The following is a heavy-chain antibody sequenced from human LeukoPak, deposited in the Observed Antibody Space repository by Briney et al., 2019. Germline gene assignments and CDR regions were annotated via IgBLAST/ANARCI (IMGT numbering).Heavy chain of an antibody. Sequence: GGSLRLSCAASGFTVSSNYMSWVRQAPGKGLEWVSVIYSGGSTYYADSVKGRFTISRDNSKNTLYLQMNSLRAEDTAVYYCAGTYSSSSHAFDIWGQGTMVTVSS. J-gene: IGHJ3*02. V-gene: IGHV3-53*05. CDR1: GFTVSSNY. D-gene: IGHD6-6*01. CDR3: AGTYSSSSHAFDI. CDR2: IYSGGST.